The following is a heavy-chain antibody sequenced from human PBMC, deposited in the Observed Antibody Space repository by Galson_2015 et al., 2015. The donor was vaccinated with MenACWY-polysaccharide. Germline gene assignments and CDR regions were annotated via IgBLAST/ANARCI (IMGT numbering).Heavy chain of an antibody. J-gene: IGHJ4*02. Sequence: LRLSCAASGFTFSSYSMNWVRQAPGKGLEWVSYISSTSTIYYADSVKGRFTFSRDNAKNSLYLQMNSLRDEDTAVNYCARVLKGVVGATPDYWGQGTLVTVSS. V-gene: IGHV3-48*02. CDR1: GFTFSSYS. CDR3: ARVLKGVVGATPDY. D-gene: IGHD1-26*01. CDR2: ISSTSTI.